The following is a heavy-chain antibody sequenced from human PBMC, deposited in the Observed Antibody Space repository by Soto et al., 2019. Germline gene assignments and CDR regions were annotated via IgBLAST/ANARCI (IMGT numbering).Heavy chain of an antibody. Sequence: GSVKVSCKASGYTFTGYYMHWVRQAPGQGLEWMGWINPNSGGTNYAQKFQGWVTMTRDTSISTAYMELSRLRSDDTAVYYCARSRRGEAAAGTAFDIWGQGTMVTVSS. CDR3: ARSRRGEAAAGTAFDI. V-gene: IGHV1-2*04. J-gene: IGHJ3*02. CDR1: GYTFTGYY. CDR2: INPNSGGT. D-gene: IGHD6-13*01.